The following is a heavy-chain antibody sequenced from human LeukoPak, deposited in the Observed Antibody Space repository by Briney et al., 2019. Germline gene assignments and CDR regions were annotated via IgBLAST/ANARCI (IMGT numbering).Heavy chain of an antibody. D-gene: IGHD5-18*01. CDR1: GFTFSSYS. Sequence: PGGSLRLSCAVPGFTFSSYSMNWVRQAPGKGLEWVSFISTSSSYIYYADSVKGRFTISRDNAKNTLYLEMNSLRVEDTAVYYCASANVYGYPTWGQGTLVTVSS. J-gene: IGHJ5*02. V-gene: IGHV3-21*06. CDR2: ISTSSSYI. CDR3: ASANVYGYPT.